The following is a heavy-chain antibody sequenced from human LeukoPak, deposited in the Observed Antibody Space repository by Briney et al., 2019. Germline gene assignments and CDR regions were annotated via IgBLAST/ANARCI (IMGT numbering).Heavy chain of an antibody. V-gene: IGHV1-69*05. D-gene: IGHD3-22*01. CDR2: IIPIFGTA. CDR3: ARGALGGYLKYYYYYYMDV. J-gene: IGHJ6*03. CDR1: GGTFSSYA. Sequence: GSSVKVSCKASGGTFSSYAISWVRQAPGQGLEWMGGIIPIFGTANYAQKFQGRVTITTDESTSTAYMELSSLRSEDTAVYYCARGALGGYLKYYYYYYMDVWGKGTTVTVS.